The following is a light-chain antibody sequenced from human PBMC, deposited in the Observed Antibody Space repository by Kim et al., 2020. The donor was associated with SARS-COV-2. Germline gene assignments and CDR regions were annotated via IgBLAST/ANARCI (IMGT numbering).Light chain of an antibody. V-gene: IGKV3-20*01. CDR2: DAS. CDR1: QSLTRSF. J-gene: IGKJ1*01. CDR3: QQYGSSPRT. Sequence: SPGERATLSCRASQSLTRSFLAWYQQRPGQAPRLLIYDASSRATGIPDRFSGSGSGTDFTLTISRLEPEDFAVYYCQQYGSSPRTFGQGTKVDIK.